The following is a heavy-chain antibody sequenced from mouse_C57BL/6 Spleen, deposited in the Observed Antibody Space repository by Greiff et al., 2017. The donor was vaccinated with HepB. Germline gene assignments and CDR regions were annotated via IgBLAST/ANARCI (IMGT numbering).Heavy chain of an antibody. J-gene: IGHJ4*01. CDR3: ARDSSVYYAMDY. Sequence: DVQLQESGPGMVKPSQSLSLTCTVTGYSITSGYDWHWIRHFPGNKLEWMGYISYSGSTNYNPSLKSRISITHDTSKNHFFLKLNSVTTEDTATYYCARDSSVYYAMDYWGQGTSVTVSS. D-gene: IGHD2-12*01. CDR2: ISYSGST. CDR1: GYSITSGYD. V-gene: IGHV3-1*01.